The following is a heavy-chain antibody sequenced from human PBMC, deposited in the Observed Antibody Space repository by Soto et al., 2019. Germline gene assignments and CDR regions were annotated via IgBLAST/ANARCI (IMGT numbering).Heavy chain of an antibody. J-gene: IGHJ2*01. CDR1: GGSITAYF. Sequence: QVQLQESGPRVLRPSETLSLSCTVSGGSITAYFWNWIRQPAGKGLEWIGRMPIPGRTKSRATMSVDTSENKFSLKLTSVTAADSAIYYCVRRPRSGNAQQNHWYFDLWGRGTLVTVSS. D-gene: IGHD2-15*01. V-gene: IGHV4-4*07. CDR3: VRRPRSGNAQQNHWYFDL. CDR2: MPIPGRT.